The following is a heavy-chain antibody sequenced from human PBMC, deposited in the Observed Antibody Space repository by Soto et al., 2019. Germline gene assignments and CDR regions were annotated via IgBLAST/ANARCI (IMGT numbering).Heavy chain of an antibody. V-gene: IGHV3-48*03. CDR2: ISGSGSPI. CDR1: GFSLNSYE. D-gene: IGHD4-17*01. CDR3: ARVFGDYLIDAFDI. Sequence: EAQLVESGGGLVQPGGSLRLSCAAFGFSLNSYEMDWVRQAPGKGLEWVSHISGSGSPIYYADSVKGRFTISRDNAKNSVFLQMNSLRAEDTVVYYCARVFGDYLIDAFDIWGQGTMVTVSS. J-gene: IGHJ3*02.